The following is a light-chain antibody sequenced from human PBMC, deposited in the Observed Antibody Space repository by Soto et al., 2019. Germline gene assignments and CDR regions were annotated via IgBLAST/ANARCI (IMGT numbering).Light chain of an antibody. J-gene: IGKJ5*01. CDR2: WAS. V-gene: IGKV4-1*01. CDR3: QQYYSPPIT. CDR1: LTVLYSSNNKNY. Sequence: DIVMTQSPDSLAVSLGERATINCKSSLTVLYSSNNKNYLAWYQQKPRQPPKLLIYWASTRESGVPDRFSGSGPGKDFTLTISSLKAEDVAFYYGQQYYSPPITFGQGTRLEIK.